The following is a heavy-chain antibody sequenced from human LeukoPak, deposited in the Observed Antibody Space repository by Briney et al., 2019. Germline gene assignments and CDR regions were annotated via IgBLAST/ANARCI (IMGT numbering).Heavy chain of an antibody. CDR3: ARDYYGSGSYYSRVDP. Sequence: SVKVSCKASGGTFSSYAISWVRQAPGQGLEWMGRIIPILGIANYAQKFQGRVTITSDKSTSTAYVELSRLRSDDTAVYYCARDYYGSGSYYSRVDPWGQGTLVTVSS. CDR2: IIPILGIA. J-gene: IGHJ5*02. V-gene: IGHV1-69*04. CDR1: GGTFSSYA. D-gene: IGHD3-10*01.